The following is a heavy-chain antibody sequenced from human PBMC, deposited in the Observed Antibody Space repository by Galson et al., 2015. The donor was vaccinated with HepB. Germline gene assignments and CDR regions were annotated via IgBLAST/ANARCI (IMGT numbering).Heavy chain of an antibody. CDR3: ARVGGQGFDP. Sequence: SLRLSCAASGFTVSYNYMSWVRQAPGKGLEWVSVIYSDENTYYADSVKGRFTISRDNSKNMLYFQMNSLRAEDTAVYYCARVGGQGFDPWGQGTLVTVSS. D-gene: IGHD3-16*01. CDR2: IYSDENT. CDR1: GFTVSYNY. V-gene: IGHV3-66*01. J-gene: IGHJ5*02.